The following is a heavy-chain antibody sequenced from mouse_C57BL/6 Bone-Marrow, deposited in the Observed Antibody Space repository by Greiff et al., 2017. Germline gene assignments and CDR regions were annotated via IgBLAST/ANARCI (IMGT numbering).Heavy chain of an antibody. CDR2: IYPRDGST. J-gene: IGHJ1*03. V-gene: IGHV1-85*01. CDR1: GYTFTSYD. CDR3: AIFEIDGGSGDWYFDV. Sequence: VQVVESGPELVKPGASVKLSCKASGYTFTSYDINWVKQRPGQGLEWIGWIYPRDGSTKYNEKFKGKATLTVDTSSSTAYMELHSLTSEDSAVYFCAIFEIDGGSGDWYFDVWGTGTTVTVSS. D-gene: IGHD1-1*02.